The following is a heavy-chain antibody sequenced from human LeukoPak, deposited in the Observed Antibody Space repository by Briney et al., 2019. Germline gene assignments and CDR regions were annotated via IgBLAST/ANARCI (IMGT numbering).Heavy chain of an antibody. CDR3: ARGPHTGVNYYDSSGYYY. CDR2: INHSGST. Sequence: PSETLSLTCAVYGGSFSGFYWSWIRQPPGKGLEWIGEINHSGSTNYNPSLKSRVTISVDTSKNQFSLKLSSVTAADTAVYYCARGPHTGVNYYDSSGYYYWGQGTLVTVSS. V-gene: IGHV4-34*01. D-gene: IGHD3-22*01. J-gene: IGHJ4*02. CDR1: GGSFSGFY.